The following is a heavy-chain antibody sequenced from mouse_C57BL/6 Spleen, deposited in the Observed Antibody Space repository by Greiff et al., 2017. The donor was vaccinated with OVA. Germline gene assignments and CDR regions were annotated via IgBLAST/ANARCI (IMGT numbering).Heavy chain of an antibody. CDR2: IDPSDSYT. D-gene: IGHD2-5*01. J-gene: IGHJ3*01. CDR1: GYTFTSYW. Sequence: QVQLQQPGAELVKPGASVKLSCKASGYTFTSYWMQWVKQRPGQGLEWIGEIDPSDSYTHSNQKFKGKATLTVDTSSSTAYMQLSSLTSEDSAVYDCARSGYSNYPAWFAYWGKGTLVTVSA. CDR3: ARSGYSNYPAWFAY. V-gene: IGHV1-50*01.